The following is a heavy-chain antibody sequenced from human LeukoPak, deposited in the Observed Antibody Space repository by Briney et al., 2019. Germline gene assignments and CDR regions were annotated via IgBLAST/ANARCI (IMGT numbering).Heavy chain of an antibody. CDR2: ISHSGTT. CDR3: TRENRPFCPFAY. V-gene: IGHV4-4*02. D-gene: IGHD2/OR15-2a*01. Sequence: PSETLSLTCAVSGGSIDITNYWSWVRQAPGKGLEWIGEISHSGTTNYSPSLRSRVATSLDRANNQFSLNLTSVTDADTAVYYCTRENRPFCPFAYWGQGVLVTVSS. J-gene: IGHJ4*02. CDR1: GGSIDITNY.